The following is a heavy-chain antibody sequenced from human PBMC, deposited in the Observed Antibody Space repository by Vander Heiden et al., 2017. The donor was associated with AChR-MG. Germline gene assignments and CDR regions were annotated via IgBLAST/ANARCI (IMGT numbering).Heavy chain of an antibody. D-gene: IGHD4-4*01. V-gene: IGHV3-21*01. Sequence: EVQLVESGGSLVKPGGSLRLSCAASGFTFNSYSMNWVRQAPGKGLEWVSSINYDTSSINYADSVKGRFTISRDNAKNSLYLQMNSLRAEDTAVYYCARAPSYSNYKYFDYWGQGTLLTVSS. CDR2: INYDTSSI. CDR3: ARAPSYSNYKYFDY. J-gene: IGHJ4*02. CDR1: GFTFNSYS.